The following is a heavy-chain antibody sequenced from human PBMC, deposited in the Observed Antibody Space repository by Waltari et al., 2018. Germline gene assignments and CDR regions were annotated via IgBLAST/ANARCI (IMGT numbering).Heavy chain of an antibody. CDR1: GFIFSSYA. CDR3: TKDRVVATVARSYDY. CDR2: INDAGTP. Sequence: EVQLLESGGDLVQPGGSLRLPCAASGFIFSSYAMGWFRQAPGKRLEWVSVINDAGTPYYADSVKGRFTISRDNSKNTLYLQMNSLRPEDTAVYFCTKDRVVATVARSYDYWGQGTLVTVSS. D-gene: IGHD2-21*01. J-gene: IGHJ4*02. V-gene: IGHV3-23*01.